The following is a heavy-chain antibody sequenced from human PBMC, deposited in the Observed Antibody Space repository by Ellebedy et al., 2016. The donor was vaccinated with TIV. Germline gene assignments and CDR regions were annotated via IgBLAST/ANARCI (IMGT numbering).Heavy chain of an antibody. CDR1: GFIFRNDW. Sequence: GESLKISCAASGFIFRNDWLGWVRQAPGKGLEWVGRIRSNVDGGTTDNAAPVKGRFTISRDDSKNTMFLQMDSLKAEDTALYYCIRYGNAEYFQQWGQGTLVTVSS. CDR3: IRYGNAEYFQQ. CDR2: IRSNVDGGTT. J-gene: IGHJ1*01. D-gene: IGHD2-15*01. V-gene: IGHV3-15*01.